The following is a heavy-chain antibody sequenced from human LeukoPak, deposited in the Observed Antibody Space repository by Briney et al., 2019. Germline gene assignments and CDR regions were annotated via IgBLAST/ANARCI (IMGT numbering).Heavy chain of an antibody. Sequence: GSSVKVSCKASGGTFSSYAISWVRQAPGKGLEWMGGFDPEDGETIYAQKFQGRVTMTEDTSTDTAYMELSSLRSEDTAVYYCATVLGGGWFDPWGQGTLVTVSS. CDR1: GGTFSSYA. J-gene: IGHJ5*02. CDR2: FDPEDGET. CDR3: ATVLGGGWFDP. D-gene: IGHD3-16*01. V-gene: IGHV1-24*01.